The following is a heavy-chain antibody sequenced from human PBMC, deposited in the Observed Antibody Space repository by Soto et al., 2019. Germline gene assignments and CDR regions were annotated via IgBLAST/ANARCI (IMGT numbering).Heavy chain of an antibody. CDR1: GLTFSNYN. CDR2: ITSSSSTV. Sequence: EVQLVESGGGLVQPGGSLRLSCAASGLTFSNYNINWVRQAPGKGLEWVSFITSSSSTVYYADSIRGRFTISRANAKNSLYLQMDSLRNEDTAVYYCVTQADSGYAIFNYWGQGTLVTVSS. CDR3: VTQADSGYAIFNY. V-gene: IGHV3-48*02. J-gene: IGHJ4*02. D-gene: IGHD5-12*01.